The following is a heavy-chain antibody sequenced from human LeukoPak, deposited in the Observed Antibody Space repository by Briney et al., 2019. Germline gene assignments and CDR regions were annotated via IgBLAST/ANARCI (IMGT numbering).Heavy chain of an antibody. CDR3: ARESRGYCSSTSCGNWFDP. Sequence: GGSLRLSCAASGFTVSSNYMSWVRQAPGKGLEWVSVIYSGGSTYYADSVKGRFTISRDNSKNTLYLQMNSLRAEDTAVYYCARESRGYCSSTSCGNWFDPWGQGTLVTVSS. V-gene: IGHV3-53*01. J-gene: IGHJ5*02. CDR2: IYSGGST. D-gene: IGHD2-2*01. CDR1: GFTVSSNY.